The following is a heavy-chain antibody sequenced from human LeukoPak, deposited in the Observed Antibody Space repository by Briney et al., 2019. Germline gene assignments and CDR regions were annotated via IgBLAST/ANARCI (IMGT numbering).Heavy chain of an antibody. CDR3: ARDQGYCSGGSCYTSLYYYYGMDV. J-gene: IGHJ6*02. CDR1: GFTVSSNY. Sequence: GGSLRLSCAASGFTVSSNYMNWVRQAPGKGLEWVSVIYSGGSTYYADSVKGRFTISRDNSKNTLYLQMNSLRAEDTAVYYCARDQGYCSGGSCYTSLYYYYGMDVWGQGTTVTVSS. D-gene: IGHD2-15*01. V-gene: IGHV3-66*01. CDR2: IYSGGST.